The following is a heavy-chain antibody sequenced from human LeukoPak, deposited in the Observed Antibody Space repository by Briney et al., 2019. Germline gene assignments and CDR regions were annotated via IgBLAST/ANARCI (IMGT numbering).Heavy chain of an antibody. CDR2: IIPILGIA. D-gene: IGHD1-1*01. J-gene: IGHJ6*02. CDR3: ARGKYRGKTDYYYYGMDV. V-gene: IGHV1-69*04. CDR1: GGTFSSYA. Sequence: ASVKVSCKASGGTFSSYAISWVRQAPGQGLEWMGRIIPILGIANYAQKLQGRVTITADKSTSTAYMELSSLRSEDTAVYYCARGKYRGKTDYYYYGMDVWGQGTTVTVSS.